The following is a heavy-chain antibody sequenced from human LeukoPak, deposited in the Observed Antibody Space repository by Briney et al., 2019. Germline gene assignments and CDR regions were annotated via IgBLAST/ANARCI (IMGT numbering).Heavy chain of an antibody. V-gene: IGHV5-51*01. D-gene: IGHD3-10*01. CDR2: IYPGDSDT. CDR3: ARPLHTIYDAFDI. J-gene: IGHJ3*02. CDR1: EHSFTRYW. Sequence: GESLKISCKGSEHSFTRYWIGWVRQMPGKGLGWMGIIYPGDSDTKYSTSFQGQVTIPADKSISTPYLQWSSLKASDTATYYCARPLHTIYDAFDIWGQGTMVTVSS.